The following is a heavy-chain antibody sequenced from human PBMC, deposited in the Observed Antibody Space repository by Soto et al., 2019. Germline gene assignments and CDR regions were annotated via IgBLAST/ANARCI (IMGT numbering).Heavy chain of an antibody. Sequence: QVHLQESGPGLVRPSESLSLTCNVSGGSMSTGSYFWSWGRQPPGKGLEWIGYVFRSGSINYSPSFKSRVTISIDTSKNQFSLMLKSVTAADTAVYFCARARNRYFDYWGQGALVTVSS. CDR2: VFRSGSI. CDR3: ARARNRYFDY. J-gene: IGHJ4*02. D-gene: IGHD1-1*01. V-gene: IGHV4-61*01. CDR1: GGSMSTGSYF.